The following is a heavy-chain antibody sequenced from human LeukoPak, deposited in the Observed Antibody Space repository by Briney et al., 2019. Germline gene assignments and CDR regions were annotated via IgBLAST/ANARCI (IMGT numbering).Heavy chain of an antibody. CDR1: GYTFTGYY. V-gene: IGHV1-2*02. J-gene: IGHJ3*02. CDR3: ARSTHNGDAFDI. Sequence: GASVKASCKASGYTFTGYYMHWVRQAPGQGLEWMGWINPNSGGTNYAQKFQGRVTMTRDTSNSTAYMELSRLRSDDTAVYYCARSTHNGDAFDIWGQGTMVTVSS. CDR2: INPNSGGT. D-gene: IGHD1-14*01.